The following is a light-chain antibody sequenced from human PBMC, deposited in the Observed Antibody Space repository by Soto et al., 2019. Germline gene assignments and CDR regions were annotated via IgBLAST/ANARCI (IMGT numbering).Light chain of an antibody. CDR1: QSVSSN. Sequence: ETVMTQSPATLSVSPGERATLSCRASQSVSSNLAWYQQKPGQAPRLLIYGASTRATGIPARFSGSGSGTKFTLTISSLQSEDFAVYYCQQYNQWPPLTFGPGTKVDIK. CDR2: GAS. J-gene: IGKJ3*01. V-gene: IGKV3-15*01. CDR3: QQYNQWPPLT.